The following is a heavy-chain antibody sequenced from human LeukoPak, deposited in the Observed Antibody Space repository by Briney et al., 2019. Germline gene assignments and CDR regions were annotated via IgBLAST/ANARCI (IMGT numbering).Heavy chain of an antibody. CDR2: ISSSSSYI. D-gene: IGHD1-26*01. CDR1: GFTFSSYS. V-gene: IGHV3-21*01. CDR3: AREYSGSYSTY. J-gene: IGHJ4*02. Sequence: GGSLRLSCAASGFTFSSYSMNWVRQAPAKGPEWVSSISSSSSYIYYADSVKGRFTISRDNAKNSLYLQMNSLRAEDTAVYYCAREYSGSYSTYWGQGTLVTVSS.